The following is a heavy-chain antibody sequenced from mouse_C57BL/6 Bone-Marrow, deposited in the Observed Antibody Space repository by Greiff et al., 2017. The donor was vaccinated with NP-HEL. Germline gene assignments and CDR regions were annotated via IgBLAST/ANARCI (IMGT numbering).Heavy chain of an antibody. CDR3: ARESLLRSSYAMDY. CDR2: ISSGSSTI. J-gene: IGHJ4*01. D-gene: IGHD1-2*01. Sequence: DVMLVESGGGLVKPGGSLKLSCAASGFTFSDYGMHWVRQAPEKGLEWVAYISSGSSTIYYADTVKGRFTISRDNAKNTLFLQMTSLRSEDTAMYYCARESLLRSSYAMDYWGQGTSVTVSS. V-gene: IGHV5-17*01. CDR1: GFTFSDYG.